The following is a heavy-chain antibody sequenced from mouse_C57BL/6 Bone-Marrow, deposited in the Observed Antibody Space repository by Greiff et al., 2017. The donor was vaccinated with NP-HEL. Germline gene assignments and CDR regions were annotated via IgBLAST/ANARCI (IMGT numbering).Heavy chain of an antibody. CDR3: ARSGSFYYSNYDFSY. J-gene: IGHJ3*01. V-gene: IGHV1-81*01. D-gene: IGHD2-5*01. CDR2: IYPRSGNT. Sequence: VQLQQSGAELARPGASVKLSCKASGYTFTSYGISWVKQRTGQGLEWIGEIYPRSGNTYYNEKFKGKATLTADKSSSTAYMELRSLTSEDSAVYFCARSGSFYYSNYDFSYWGQGTLVTVSA. CDR1: GYTFTSYG.